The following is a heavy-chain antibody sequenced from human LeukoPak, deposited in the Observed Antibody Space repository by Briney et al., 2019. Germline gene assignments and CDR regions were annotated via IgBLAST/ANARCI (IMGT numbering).Heavy chain of an antibody. D-gene: IGHD3-9*01. CDR1: GGSISSYY. CDR3: ARDTYDILTGYYGRDAFDI. J-gene: IGHJ3*02. V-gene: IGHV4-4*07. Sequence: PSETLSLTCTVSGGSISSYYWSWLRQPAGKGLEWIGRIYTSGSTNYNPSLKSRVTMSVDTSKNQFSLKLSSVTAADTAVYYCARDTYDILTGYYGRDAFDIWGQGTMVTVSS. CDR2: IYTSGST.